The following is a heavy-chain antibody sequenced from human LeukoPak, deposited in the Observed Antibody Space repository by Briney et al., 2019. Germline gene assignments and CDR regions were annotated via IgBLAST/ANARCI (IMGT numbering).Heavy chain of an antibody. D-gene: IGHD3-22*01. V-gene: IGHV3-30*04. CDR1: GFTFSSYA. CDR2: ISYDGSNK. Sequence: GGSLRLSCAASGFTFSSYAMHWVRQAPGKGLEWVAVISYDGSNKYYADSVKGRFTISRDNSKNTLYLQMNSLRAEDTAIYYCAKDQNFYDTSAYYSPPDYWGQGTLVTVSS. J-gene: IGHJ4*02. CDR3: AKDQNFYDTSAYYSPPDY.